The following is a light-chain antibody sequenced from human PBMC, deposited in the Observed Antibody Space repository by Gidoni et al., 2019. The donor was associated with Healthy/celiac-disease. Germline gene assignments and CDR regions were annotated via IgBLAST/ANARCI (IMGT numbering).Light chain of an antibody. J-gene: IGKJ2*01. Sequence: EIVMTQSPATLSMSPGERATLSCRASQSVSSNLAWYQQKPGQAPRLLIYGASTRATGIPARFSGSGSGTEFTLTISSLQSEDFAVYYCQQYNNWPQTFGQGTKLGIK. CDR3: QQYNNWPQT. V-gene: IGKV3-15*01. CDR2: GAS. CDR1: QSVSSN.